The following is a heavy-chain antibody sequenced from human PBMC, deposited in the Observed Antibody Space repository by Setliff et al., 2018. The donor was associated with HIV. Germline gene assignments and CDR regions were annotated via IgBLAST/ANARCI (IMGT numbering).Heavy chain of an antibody. CDR3: ARVRLGYNDLTPPRYTHALGY. CDR1: GYIFSVYH. V-gene: IGHV1-2*02. J-gene: IGHJ4*02. D-gene: IGHD6-25*01. CDR2: INPNSGAT. Sequence: ASVKVSCKAFGYIFSVYHMHWVRQTPGQGLEWMGWINPNSGATKYAQKFEGRVTMTRDTSDSTAHMELNRLRSDDTAVYYCARVRLGYNDLTPPRYTHALGYWGQGTLVTVSS.